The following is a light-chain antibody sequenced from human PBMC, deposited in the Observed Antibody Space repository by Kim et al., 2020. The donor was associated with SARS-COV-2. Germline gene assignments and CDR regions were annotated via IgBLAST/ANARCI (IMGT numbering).Light chain of an antibody. J-gene: IGLJ3*02. CDR3: QAWDSAWV. Sequence: VSVSQGPTANNTCSGDKLGDKYVCWYQQRPGRSPVLVIFHDNKGPSGIPERFSGSNSGNTATLTISGTQALDEADYYCQAWDSAWVFGGGTQLTVL. CDR2: HDN. V-gene: IGLV3-1*01. CDR1: KLGDKY.